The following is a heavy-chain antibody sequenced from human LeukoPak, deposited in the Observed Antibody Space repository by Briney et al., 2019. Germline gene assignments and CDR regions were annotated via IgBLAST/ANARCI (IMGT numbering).Heavy chain of an antibody. CDR1: GGSISSSSYY. Sequence: SETLSLTCTVSGGSISSSSYYWGWIRQPPGKGLEWIGSIYYSGSTYYNPSLKSRVTTSVDTSKNQFSLKLSSVTAADTAVYYCARQSSSSSNWFDPWGQGTLVTVSS. CDR3: ARQSSSSSNWFDP. D-gene: IGHD6-6*01. V-gene: IGHV4-39*01. CDR2: IYYSGST. J-gene: IGHJ5*02.